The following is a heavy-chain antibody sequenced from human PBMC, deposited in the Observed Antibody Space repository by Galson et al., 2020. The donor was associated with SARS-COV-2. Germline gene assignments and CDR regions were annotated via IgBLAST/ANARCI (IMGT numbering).Heavy chain of an antibody. CDR3: ARVWERGFSYGNWFDP. J-gene: IGHJ5*02. Sequence: ASVKVSCKASGFTFTNFAVNWVRQAPGQGLEWMGWINPKSGNTGYAQQFQCRVTLTRDTATSTAYMDLNSLRPDDTAVYYCARVWERGFSYGNWFDPWGQGTLVTVSS. CDR1: GFTFTNFA. CDR2: INPKSGNT. V-gene: IGHV1-8*02. D-gene: IGHD5-18*01.